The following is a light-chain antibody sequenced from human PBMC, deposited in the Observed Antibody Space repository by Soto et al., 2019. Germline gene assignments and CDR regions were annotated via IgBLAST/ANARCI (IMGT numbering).Light chain of an antibody. CDR1: SGHSSYA. CDR3: QTWGTGIQV. V-gene: IGLV4-69*01. J-gene: IGLJ2*01. Sequence: QPVLTQSPSASASLGASVKLTCTLSSGHSSYAIAWHQQQPGKGPRYLMKVNSDGSHNKGDGIPDRFSGSSSGAERSLTISSRQSEDEADYYCQTWGTGIQVFGGGTKLTVL. CDR2: VNSDGSH.